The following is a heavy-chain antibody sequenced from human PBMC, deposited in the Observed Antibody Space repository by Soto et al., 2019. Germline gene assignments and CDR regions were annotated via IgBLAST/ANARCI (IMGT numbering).Heavy chain of an antibody. CDR3: ARSFIAAAGTGDDYYGMDV. CDR2: IDPSNSYT. V-gene: IGHV5-10-1*01. Sequence: GESVKISCXGSGYSFTSYWISWVRQMPGKGLEWMGRIDPSNSYTNYSPSFQGHVTISADKSISTTYLQWSSLKASDTAMYYCARSFIAAAGTGDDYYGMDVWGQGTTVTVSS. CDR1: GYSFTSYW. J-gene: IGHJ6*02. D-gene: IGHD6-13*01.